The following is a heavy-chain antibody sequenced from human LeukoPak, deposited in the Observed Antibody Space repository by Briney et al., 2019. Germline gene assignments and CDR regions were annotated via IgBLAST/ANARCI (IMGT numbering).Heavy chain of an antibody. V-gene: IGHV3-23*01. Sequence: PGGSLRLSCAASGFTFSRYAMSWVRQAPGKGLEWISAISGSGGSTYYADSVKGRFTISRDNSKNTLYLQMNSLRAEDTAVYYCAKAAGNSYYYYYYMDVWGKGTTVTVSS. CDR3: AKAAGNSYYYYYYMDV. CDR1: GFTFSRYA. J-gene: IGHJ6*03. CDR2: ISGSGGST. D-gene: IGHD4-23*01.